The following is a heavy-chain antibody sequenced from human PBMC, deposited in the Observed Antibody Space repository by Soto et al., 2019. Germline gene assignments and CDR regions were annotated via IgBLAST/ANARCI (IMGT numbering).Heavy chain of an antibody. CDR2: IIPILGIA. D-gene: IGHD1-1*01. CDR1: GGTFSSYT. CDR3: ARAKRVGKHDAFDI. Sequence: SVKVSCKASGGTFSSYTISWVRQAPGQGLEWMERIIPILGIANYAQKFQGRVTITADKSTSTAYMELSSLRSEDTAVYYCARAKRVGKHDAFDIWGQGTMVTVS. J-gene: IGHJ3*02. V-gene: IGHV1-69*02.